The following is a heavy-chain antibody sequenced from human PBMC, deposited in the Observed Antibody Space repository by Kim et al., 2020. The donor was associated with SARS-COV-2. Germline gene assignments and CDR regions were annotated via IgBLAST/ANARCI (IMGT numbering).Heavy chain of an antibody. J-gene: IGHJ6*01. Sequence: GGSLRLSCAASGFTFNNYGMSWVRQAPGKGLEWVSAISGSSRGTYYADSVKGRFTISRDNSRNTKNTLYLQMNSLRVEDTGVYYCAKGGTVTTDLPPQPSSYYAMDVWGQGTTVTVSS. CDR2: ISGSSRGT. D-gene: IGHD4-17*01. CDR3: AKGGTVTTDLPPQPSSYYAMDV. V-gene: IGHV3-23*01. CDR1: GFTFNNYG.